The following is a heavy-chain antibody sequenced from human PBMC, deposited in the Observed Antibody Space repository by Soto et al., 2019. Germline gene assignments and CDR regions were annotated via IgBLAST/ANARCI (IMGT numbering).Heavy chain of an antibody. D-gene: IGHD3-3*01. J-gene: IGHJ5*02. Sequence: QVQLVQSGAEVKKPGASVKVSCKASGYTFTGYYMHWVRQAPGQGLEWMGWINPNSGGTNYAQKFQGWVTMTRDTSISTAYMELSRLRSDDTAVYYCARSDFWSGYSNWFDPWGQGTLVTVSS. CDR2: INPNSGGT. V-gene: IGHV1-2*04. CDR3: ARSDFWSGYSNWFDP. CDR1: GYTFTGYY.